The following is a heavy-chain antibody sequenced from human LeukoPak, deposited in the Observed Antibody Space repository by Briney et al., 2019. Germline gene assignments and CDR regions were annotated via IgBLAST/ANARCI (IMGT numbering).Heavy chain of an antibody. CDR1: GFTFSSYW. Sequence: GGSLRLSCAASGFTFSSYWMIWVRQAPGMGLEWVANIKQDGSEKYYVDSVKGRFTISRDNSKNSLYLQMNSLRAEDTAVYYCARIDASHYYFDFWGQGTLVTVSS. CDR2: IKQDGSEK. J-gene: IGHJ4*02. CDR3: ARIDASHYYFDF. V-gene: IGHV3-7*01.